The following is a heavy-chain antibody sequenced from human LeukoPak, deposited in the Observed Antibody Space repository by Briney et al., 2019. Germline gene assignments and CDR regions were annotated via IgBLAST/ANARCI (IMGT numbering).Heavy chain of an antibody. Sequence: PSETLSLTCAVYGGSFSGYYWSWIRQPPGKGLERIGEINHSGSTNYNPSLKSRVTTSVDTSKNQFSLKLSSVTAADTAVYYCARVPYCSGGSCYPNYYYYYMDVWGKGTTVTVSS. J-gene: IGHJ6*03. CDR3: ARVPYCSGGSCYPNYYYYYMDV. V-gene: IGHV4-34*01. CDR2: INHSGST. D-gene: IGHD2-15*01. CDR1: GGSFSGYY.